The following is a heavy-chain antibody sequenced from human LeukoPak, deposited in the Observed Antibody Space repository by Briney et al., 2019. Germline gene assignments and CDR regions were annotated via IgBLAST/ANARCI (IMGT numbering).Heavy chain of an antibody. Sequence: SETQSLTCTVSGGTISTSSYYFAWIRQPPGKGLEWIGSVYYSGSTYYHPSLKSRVTISIDTSKNQFSLNLNSVTAADTAVYYCARVFGVVIPTFDYWGQGTLVTVSS. CDR3: ARVFGVVIPTFDY. CDR2: VYYSGST. V-gene: IGHV4-39*07. CDR1: GGTISTSSYY. J-gene: IGHJ4*02. D-gene: IGHD3-3*01.